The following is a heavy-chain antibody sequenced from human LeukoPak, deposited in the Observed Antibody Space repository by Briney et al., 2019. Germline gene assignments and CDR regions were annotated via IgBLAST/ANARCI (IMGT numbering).Heavy chain of an antibody. CDR1: GFTFSLFG. Sequence: GGSLRLSCAASGFTFSLFGMTWVRQAPGKGLEWISYISSSRRTINYADSVKGRFTISRDNAKNSLYLQMNNLRAEDTAVYYXXXDGDSGGYYYGPFDNWGQGTLVTVSS. CDR3: XXDGDSGGYYYGPFDN. D-gene: IGHD3-22*01. V-gene: IGHV3-48*04. CDR2: ISSSRRTI. J-gene: IGHJ4*02.